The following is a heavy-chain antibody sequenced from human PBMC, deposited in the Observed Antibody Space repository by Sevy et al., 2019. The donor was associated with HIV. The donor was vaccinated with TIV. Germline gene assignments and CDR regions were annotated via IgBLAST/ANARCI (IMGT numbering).Heavy chain of an antibody. J-gene: IGHJ4*02. CDR2: FYYTGIT. CDR3: AGVPSPYYDSSGDLIREYYFDS. Sequence: SETLSLICTVSGGPISSHYWSWIRQTPGKGLEWIGYFYYTGITNYNPSLKSRVTMSADTSTNRVSLKLSSVTAADTAVYYCAGVPSPYYDSSGDLIREYYFDSWGQGTPVTVSS. D-gene: IGHD3-22*01. V-gene: IGHV4-59*11. CDR1: GGPISSHY.